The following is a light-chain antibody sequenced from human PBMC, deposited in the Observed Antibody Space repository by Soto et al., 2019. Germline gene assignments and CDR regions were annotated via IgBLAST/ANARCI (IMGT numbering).Light chain of an antibody. CDR2: DAS. CDR1: QSVSSY. CDR3: QQRSNWPVT. J-gene: IGKJ1*01. Sequence: EIVLTQSPATLSLSPGEGATLSCRASQSVSSYLAWYQQKPGQAPRLLIYDASNRATGTPARFSGSGSGTDFTLIISSLEPEDFAVYYCQQRSNWPVTFGLGTKVDIK. V-gene: IGKV3-11*01.